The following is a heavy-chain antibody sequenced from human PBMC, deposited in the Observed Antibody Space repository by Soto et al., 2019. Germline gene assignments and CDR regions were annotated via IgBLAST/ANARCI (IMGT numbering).Heavy chain of an antibody. CDR1: GFTFSSYG. Sequence: QVQLVESGGGVVQPGRSLRLSCAASGFTFSSYGIHWVRQAPGKGLEWVAVIWYDGSNKYYADSVKGRFTISRDNSKNTLYLQMNSLRAEDTAVYYCARTYSSTWYTAFDIWGQATMVTVSS. D-gene: IGHD6-13*01. CDR3: ARTYSSTWYTAFDI. V-gene: IGHV3-33*01. J-gene: IGHJ3*02. CDR2: IWYDGSNK.